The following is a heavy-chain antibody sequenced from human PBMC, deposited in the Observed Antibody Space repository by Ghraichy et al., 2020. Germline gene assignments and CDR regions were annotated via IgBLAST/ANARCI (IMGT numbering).Heavy chain of an antibody. CDR2: ISGSGGST. Sequence: GGSLRLSCAASGLTFNNYAMTWVRQAPGKGLEWVSTISGSGGSTYYADSVKGRFTISRDNSKNTLYLQMNILRVEDTALYYCANWAGIAVAGPGEYFDYWGQGTLVTVSS. CDR3: ANWAGIAVAGPGEYFDY. CDR1: GLTFNNYA. J-gene: IGHJ4*02. V-gene: IGHV3-23*01. D-gene: IGHD6-19*01.